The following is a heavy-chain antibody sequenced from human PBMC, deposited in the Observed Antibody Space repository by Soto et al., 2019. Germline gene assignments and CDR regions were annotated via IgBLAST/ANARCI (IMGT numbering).Heavy chain of an antibody. CDR3: ARDGGRHSGGIDY. CDR1: GGTFSSYS. CDR2: ITPIFGTA. V-gene: IGHV1-69*13. Sequence: SVKVSFKASGGTFSSYSINWVRQAPGQGLEWMGEITPIFGTANYAQKFQGRVTITADESTSTAYMELSSLRSEDTAVYYCARDGGRHSGGIDYWGQGTLVTVSS. J-gene: IGHJ4*02. D-gene: IGHD1-26*01.